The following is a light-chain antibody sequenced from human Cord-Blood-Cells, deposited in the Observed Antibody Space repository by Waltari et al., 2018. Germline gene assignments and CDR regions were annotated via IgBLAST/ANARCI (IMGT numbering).Light chain of an antibody. Sequence: QSALTQPPSASGSPGQSVTISCTGTSSDAGGHNYVSWYQQHPGKAPKRMIYEVSKRPSGVPVRFSGSKSGNTASLTVSGLQAEDEADYYCSSYAGSNNWVFGGGTKLTVL. J-gene: IGLJ3*02. CDR3: SSYAGSNNWV. V-gene: IGLV2-8*01. CDR1: SSDAGGHNY. CDR2: EVS.